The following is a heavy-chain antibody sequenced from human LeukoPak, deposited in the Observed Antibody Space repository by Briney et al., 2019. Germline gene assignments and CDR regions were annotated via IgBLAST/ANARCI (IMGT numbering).Heavy chain of an antibody. V-gene: IGHV1-2*02. Sequence: VASVKVSCKASGYTITDYYMYWVRQAPGQGLGWIGWISPDSGRTGFAQKFQGRVTMTMDTSISTAYMELSRLGYDDTAVYYCVRDTGRSYLQYYFDYWGQGTLVTVSS. CDR3: VRDTGRSYLQYYFDY. J-gene: IGHJ4*02. CDR1: GYTITDYY. CDR2: ISPDSGRT. D-gene: IGHD5-24*01.